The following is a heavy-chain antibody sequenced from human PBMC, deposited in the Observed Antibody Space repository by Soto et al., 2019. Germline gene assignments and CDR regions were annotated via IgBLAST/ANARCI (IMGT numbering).Heavy chain of an antibody. V-gene: IGHV3-30*18. J-gene: IGHJ6*02. CDR1: GFTFSSYG. Sequence: GGSLRLSCAASGFTFSSYGMHWVRQAPGKGLEWVAVISYDGSNKYYADSVKGRFTISRDNSKNTLYLQMNSLRAEDTAVYYCAKDSGTILLYDSYGMDVWGQGTTVTVSS. CDR2: ISYDGSNK. CDR3: AKDSGTILLYDSYGMDV. D-gene: IGHD3-22*01.